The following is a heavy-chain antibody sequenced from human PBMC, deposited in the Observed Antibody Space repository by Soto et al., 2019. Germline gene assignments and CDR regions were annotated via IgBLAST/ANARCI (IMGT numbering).Heavy chain of an antibody. CDR3: AKDIGSCVSTSCYLTYGGMDV. V-gene: IGHV3-9*01. Sequence: EVQLVESGGGLVQPGRSLRLSCAASGFTFDGYAMHWVRQVPGKGLEWVSGISWNSGTMAYADSVKGRFTISRDNAKNSLYLQMNSLRAEDTALYYCAKDIGSCVSTSCYLTYGGMDVWGQGTTVTVS. J-gene: IGHJ6*02. D-gene: IGHD2-2*01. CDR1: GFTFDGYA. CDR2: ISWNSGTM.